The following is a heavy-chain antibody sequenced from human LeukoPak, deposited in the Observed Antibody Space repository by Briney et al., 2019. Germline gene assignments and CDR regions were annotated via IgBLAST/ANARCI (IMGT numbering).Heavy chain of an antibody. J-gene: IGHJ4*02. D-gene: IGHD3-16*01. CDR3: ARQPIYEAYFDF. CDR1: GFPFDRYW. CDR2: IKHDGSEK. Sequence: GVSLRLSCAASGFPFDRYWMSWVRLAPGKGLEWVANIKHDGSEKTFVDSVKGRFTISRDDAENSLYLQMNSLRAEDTAVYYCARQPIYEAYFDFWGQGTLVTVSS. V-gene: IGHV3-7*01.